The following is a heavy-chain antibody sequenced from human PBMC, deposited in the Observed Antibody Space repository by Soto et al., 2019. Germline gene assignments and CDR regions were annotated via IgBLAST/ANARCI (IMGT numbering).Heavy chain of an antibody. D-gene: IGHD3-10*01. CDR1: GIAFSGCG. CDR2: ISSDGSQK. Sequence: QVQLVESGGGVVQPGTSLRLSCAASGIAFSGCGMFWVRQTPSKGLEWVAAISSDGSQKYYADSVKGRFTISRDNSKNTLYVHMNGLTTEDTAVYYCAKNIVRGHWYFDLWGRGTLVTVSS. J-gene: IGHJ2*01. V-gene: IGHV3-30*18. CDR3: AKNIVRGHWYFDL.